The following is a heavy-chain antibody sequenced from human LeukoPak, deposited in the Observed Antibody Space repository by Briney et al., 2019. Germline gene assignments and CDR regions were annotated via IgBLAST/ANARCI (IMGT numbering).Heavy chain of an antibody. V-gene: IGHV3-48*04. D-gene: IGHD2-8*01. CDR2: ISSSSSTI. CDR3: ARAVSCTNGACSHDAFHI. CDR1: GFTFSSYS. Sequence: GGSLRLSCAASGFTFSSYSMNWVRQAPGKGLEWVSYISSSSSTIYYADSVKGRFTISRDSAKSSLYLQMNSLRAEDTAVYYCARAVSCTNGACSHDAFHIWGLGTMVTVSS. J-gene: IGHJ3*02.